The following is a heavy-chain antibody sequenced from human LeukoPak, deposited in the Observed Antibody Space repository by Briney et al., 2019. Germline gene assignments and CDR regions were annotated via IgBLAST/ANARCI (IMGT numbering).Heavy chain of an antibody. V-gene: IGHV3-23*01. CDR1: GFTFSSHA. CDR2: ISGSGGST. D-gene: IGHD1-26*01. Sequence: PGGSLRLSCAASGFTFSSHAMSWVRQPPGKGLEWVSAISGSGGSTYYADSSKGRFPISRDNSTNTLYLQINSLPAEDPAVYYCAKDRQWELLPYFDYWGQGTLVTVSS. CDR3: AKDRQWELLPYFDY. J-gene: IGHJ4*02.